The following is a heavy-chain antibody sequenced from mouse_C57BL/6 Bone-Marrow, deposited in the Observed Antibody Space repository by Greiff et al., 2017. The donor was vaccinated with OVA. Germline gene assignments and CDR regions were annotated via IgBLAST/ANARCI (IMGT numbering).Heavy chain of an antibody. D-gene: IGHD2-5*01. CDR2: IYPRSGTT. Sequence: VQLQQSGAELVRPGASVKLSCKASGYTFTGYGISWVKQRPGQGLEWIGEIYPRSGTTYYTEKVKGKATMTADKSSSTAYMELLSLTSEDSAVYICAAYYSNYPSWYFDVWGTGTTVTVSS. CDR3: AAYYSNYPSWYFDV. V-gene: IGHV1-81*01. J-gene: IGHJ1*03. CDR1: GYTFTGYG.